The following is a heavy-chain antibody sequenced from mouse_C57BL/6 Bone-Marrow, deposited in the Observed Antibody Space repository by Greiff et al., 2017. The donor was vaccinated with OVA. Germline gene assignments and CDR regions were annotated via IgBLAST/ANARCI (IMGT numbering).Heavy chain of an antibody. J-gene: IGHJ2*01. V-gene: IGHV1-15*01. Sequence: QVQLQQSGAELVRPGASVTLSCKASGYTFTDYEMHWVKQTPVHGLEWIGAIDPETGGTAYNQKFKGKAILTADKSSSTAYMELRSLTSEDSAGYNCTRGLLHLGYWGKGTTLTVSS. D-gene: IGHD1-1*01. CDR3: TRGLLHLGY. CDR1: GYTFTDYE. CDR2: IDPETGGT.